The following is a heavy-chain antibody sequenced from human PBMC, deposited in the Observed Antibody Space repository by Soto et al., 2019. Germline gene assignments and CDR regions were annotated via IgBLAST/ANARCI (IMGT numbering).Heavy chain of an antibody. D-gene: IGHD3-16*01. CDR1: GASLTSGSYY. Sequence: QVQLQESGPGLVRPSETLSLTCTVSGASLTSGSYYWSWVRQPPGKGLEWIAYLYRSGSTNNNPSLKSRATISGDTSKNQFSLRLTSVTPADTAMYYCARWKYSYADLPGDWCDSWGQGTLVTVSS. CDR3: ARWKYSYADLPGDWCDS. J-gene: IGHJ5*01. CDR2: LYRSGST. V-gene: IGHV4-61*01.